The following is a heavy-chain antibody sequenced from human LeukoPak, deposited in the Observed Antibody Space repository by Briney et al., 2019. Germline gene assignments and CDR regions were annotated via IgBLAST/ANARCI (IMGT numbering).Heavy chain of an antibody. V-gene: IGHV1-2*06. CDR3: ARDPETYYYDSSGYYPFDY. J-gene: IGHJ4*02. CDR2: INPNSGGT. D-gene: IGHD3-22*01. CDR1: GYPFTGYY. Sequence: GASVKVSFKASGYPFTGYYMHWVRQAPGQGLEWMGRINPNSGGTNYSQKFQGRVTMTRDTSISTAYMELSRLRSDDTAVYYCARDPETYYYDSSGYYPFDYWGQGTLFTVSS.